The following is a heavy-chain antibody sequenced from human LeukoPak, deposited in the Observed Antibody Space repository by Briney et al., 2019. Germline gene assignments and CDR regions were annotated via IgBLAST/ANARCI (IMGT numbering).Heavy chain of an antibody. J-gene: IGHJ4*02. CDR3: AREGNWNNFDY. CDR2: ISGSAGTL. V-gene: IGHV3-48*03. D-gene: IGHD1-1*01. CDR1: GFTFSNYE. Sequence: GGSLRLSCAASGFTFSNYEMNWVRQAPGKGLEWVSYISGSAGTLYYADSVKGRFTTSRDNAKKSLYLQMNSLRAEDTAVYYCAREGNWNNFDYWGQGTLDTVSS.